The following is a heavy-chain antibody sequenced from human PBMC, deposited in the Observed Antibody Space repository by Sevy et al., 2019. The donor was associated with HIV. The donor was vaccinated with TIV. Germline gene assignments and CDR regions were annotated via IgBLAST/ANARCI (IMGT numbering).Heavy chain of an antibody. D-gene: IGHD3-22*01. CDR3: ARDRPTLNYHASSGYNYYFDS. J-gene: IGHJ4*02. CDR1: GFTFSSYN. CDR2: ITGDSSYM. Sequence: GGSLRLSCAASGFTFSSYNMNWVRQAPGKGLEWISSITGDSSYMYDADSVKGRFIISRDNAKNSLYLHMNGLRAEDTAVYYCARDRPTLNYHASSGYNYYFDSWGQGPLVTVSS. V-gene: IGHV3-21*01.